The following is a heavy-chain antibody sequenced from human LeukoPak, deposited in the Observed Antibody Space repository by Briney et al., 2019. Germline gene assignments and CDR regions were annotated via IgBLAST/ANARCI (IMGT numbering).Heavy chain of an antibody. CDR2: VYGGGNT. CDR3: VRERFGAIVEN. J-gene: IGHJ4*02. D-gene: IGHD5-24*01. Sequence: SCKASGYTFTSYGISWVRQAPGKGLEWVSTVYGGGNTAYADSVKGRFTISRDTSKNTLLLQMNSLRAEDTALYFCVRERFGAIVENWGQGALVIVSS. CDR1: GYTFTSYG. V-gene: IGHV3-23*01.